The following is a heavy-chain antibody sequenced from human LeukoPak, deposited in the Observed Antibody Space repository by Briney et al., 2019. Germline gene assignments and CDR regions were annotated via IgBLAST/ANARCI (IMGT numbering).Heavy chain of an antibody. Sequence: ASVKVSCKTSGYTFTTYAFHWVRQAPGQRLEWMGSINAGNGNTKFSQNLQGRVTIARDTSASTAYMELSSLRSEDKAVYYCAREPSSGSSNYYLDQWGQGTLVTVSS. J-gene: IGHJ4*02. CDR3: AREPSSGSSNYYLDQ. D-gene: IGHD2-2*01. CDR1: GYTFTTYA. CDR2: INAGNGNT. V-gene: IGHV1-3*01.